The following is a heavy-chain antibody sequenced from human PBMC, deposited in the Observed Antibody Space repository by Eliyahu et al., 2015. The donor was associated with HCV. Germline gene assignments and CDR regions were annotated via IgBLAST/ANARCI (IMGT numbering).Heavy chain of an antibody. CDR2: IVVGSGNT. CDR3: AAESPTYYYGSGSYTAPYYYYYGMDV. Sequence: QMQLVQSGPEVKKPGTSVKVSCKASGFTFTSSAVQWVRQARGQRLEWIGWIVVGSGNTNYAQKFQERVTITRDMSTSTAYMELSSLRSEDTAVYYCAAESPTYYYGSGSYTAPYYYYYGMDVWGQGTTVTVSS. D-gene: IGHD3-10*01. J-gene: IGHJ6*02. V-gene: IGHV1-58*01. CDR1: GFTFTSSA.